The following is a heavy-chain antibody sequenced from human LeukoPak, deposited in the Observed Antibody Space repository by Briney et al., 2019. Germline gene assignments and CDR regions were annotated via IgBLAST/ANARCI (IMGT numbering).Heavy chain of an antibody. CDR1: GFSFRTNY. V-gene: IGHV3-53*01. CDR3: VRAVHHLFYSDSSGYYGDAFDV. D-gene: IGHD3-22*01. Sequence: GGSLRLSCAASGFSFRTNYMSWVRQAPGKGLEWVSVIYSGGTIRYSDYVKGRFTISRDNSRDTQYLQMNSLRGDDTAVYYCVRAVHHLFYSDSSGYYGDAFDVWGQGTVVTVSS. J-gene: IGHJ3*01. CDR2: IYSGGTI.